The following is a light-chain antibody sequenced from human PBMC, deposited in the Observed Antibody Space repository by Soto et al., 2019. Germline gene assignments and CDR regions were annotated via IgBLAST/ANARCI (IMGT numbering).Light chain of an antibody. Sequence: DIQLTQSPSFLSASVGDRVTITCRASQGISSYLAWYQQKPGKAPKLLIYAASTLQSGVPSRFSGSGSGTEFTRTISSLQPEDFATYYCQQLNSYPLTFGGGTKVAIK. CDR1: QGISSY. V-gene: IGKV1-9*01. J-gene: IGKJ4*01. CDR2: AAS. CDR3: QQLNSYPLT.